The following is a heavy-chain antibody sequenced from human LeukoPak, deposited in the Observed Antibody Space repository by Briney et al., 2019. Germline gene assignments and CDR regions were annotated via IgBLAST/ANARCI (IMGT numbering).Heavy chain of an antibody. V-gene: IGHV3-23*01. D-gene: IGHD6-13*01. CDR2: ISGSGGST. CDR3: AKERGYSSSARDYFDY. J-gene: IGHJ4*02. CDR1: GFTFSTYW. Sequence: GGSLRLSCAASGFTFSTYWMTWVRQAPGKGLEWVSAISGSGGSTYYADSVKGRFTISRDNSKNTLYLQMNSLRAEDTAVYYCAKERGYSSSARDYFDYWGQGTLVTVSS.